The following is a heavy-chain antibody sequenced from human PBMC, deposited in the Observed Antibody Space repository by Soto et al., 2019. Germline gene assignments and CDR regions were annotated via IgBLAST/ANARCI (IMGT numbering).Heavy chain of an antibody. D-gene: IGHD2-8*02. CDR2: VTHDGSLY. V-gene: IGHV3-30*18. CDR1: GFTFSSCA. J-gene: IGHJ4*02. Sequence: QVQLVESGGGVVQPGRSQRLSCVASGFTFSSCAMHWVRQVPGKGLEWLAVVTHDGSLYPYADSVKGRFSISRDNSRKTLYLQMNSLRPEDTAVYYCVKDRSDTWSFDYWGQGTLVTVSS. CDR3: VKDRSDTWSFDY.